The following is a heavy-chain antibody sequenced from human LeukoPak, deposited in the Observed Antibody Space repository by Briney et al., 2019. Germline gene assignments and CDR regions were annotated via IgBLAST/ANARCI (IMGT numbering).Heavy chain of an antibody. D-gene: IGHD5-24*01. CDR1: GGTFSSYA. V-gene: IGHV1-69*06. Sequence: SVKVSCKAPGGTFSSYAISSVRQAPGQGLEWMGRIIPIFGTANYAHKFQGRVTITADKSKNTAYMELNSLRSEDTAVYYCESSEAAVRATISLYFQHWGQGTLVTVSS. CDR3: ESSEAAVRATISLYFQH. CDR2: IIPIFGTA. J-gene: IGHJ1*01.